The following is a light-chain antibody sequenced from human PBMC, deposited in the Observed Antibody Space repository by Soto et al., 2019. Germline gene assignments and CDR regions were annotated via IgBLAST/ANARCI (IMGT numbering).Light chain of an antibody. CDR3: AAWDDSLSGVV. CDR1: SSNIGRND. V-gene: IGLV1-47*01. Sequence: QSVLTQPPSASGTPGQRVTISCSGSSSNIGRNDVYWYQQLPGTAPKLLIHRNTQRPSGVPDRFSGSKSGTSASLAISGLRYEDEADYYCAAWDDSLSGVVFGGGTKLTVL. CDR2: RNT. J-gene: IGLJ2*01.